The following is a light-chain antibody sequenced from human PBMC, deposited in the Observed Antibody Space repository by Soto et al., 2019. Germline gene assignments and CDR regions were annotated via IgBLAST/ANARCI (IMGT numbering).Light chain of an antibody. CDR3: SSYTTTSAVA. CDR1: SSDVGGYNY. V-gene: IGLV2-14*03. CDR2: DVT. Sequence: QSVLTQPASVSGSPGQWITISCTGTSSDVGGYNYVSWYQQHPGKAPKLMIYDVTNRPSGVSYRFSGSKSGNTASLTISGLQAEDEADYYCSSYTTTSAVAFGGGTEVTVL. J-gene: IGLJ2*01.